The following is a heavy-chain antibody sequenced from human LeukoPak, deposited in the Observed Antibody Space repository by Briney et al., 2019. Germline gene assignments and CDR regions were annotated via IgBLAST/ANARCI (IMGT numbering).Heavy chain of an antibody. CDR3: ARSYYYDAFDI. V-gene: IGHV4-59*08. Sequence: SETLSLTCTVSGGPISSYYWSWIRRPPGKGLEWIGYIYYSGSTNYNPSLKSRVTISVDTSKNQFSLKLSSVTAADTAVYYCARSYYYDAFDIWGQGTMVTVSS. D-gene: IGHD3-10*01. CDR2: IYYSGST. CDR1: GGPISSYY. J-gene: IGHJ3*02.